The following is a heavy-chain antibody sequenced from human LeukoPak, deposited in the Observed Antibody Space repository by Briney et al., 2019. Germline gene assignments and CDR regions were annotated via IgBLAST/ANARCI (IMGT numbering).Heavy chain of an antibody. CDR2: ISAYNGNT. CDR1: GYTFTSYG. V-gene: IGHV1-18*01. D-gene: IGHD3-3*01. J-gene: IGHJ6*02. Sequence: GASVKVSCKASGYTFTSYGISWVRQAPGQGPEWMGWISAYNGNTNYAQNLQGRVTMTTDTSTSTAYMELRSLRSDDTAVYYCARGHRITIFVDGMDVWGQGTTVTVSS. CDR3: ARGHRITIFVDGMDV.